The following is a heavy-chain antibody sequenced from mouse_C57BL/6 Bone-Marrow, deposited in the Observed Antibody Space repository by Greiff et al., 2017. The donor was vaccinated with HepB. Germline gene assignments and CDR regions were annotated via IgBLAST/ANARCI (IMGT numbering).Heavy chain of an antibody. CDR2: IRNKANGYTT. CDR3: ARYSSHDRGFAY. CDR1: GFTFTDYY. Sequence: EVKVVESGGGLVQPGGSLSLSCAASGFTFTDYYMSWVRQPPGKALEWLGFIRNKANGYTTEYSASVKGRFTISRDNSQSILYLQMNALRAEDSATYYCARYSSHDRGFAYWGQGTLVTVSA. J-gene: IGHJ3*01. V-gene: IGHV7-3*01.